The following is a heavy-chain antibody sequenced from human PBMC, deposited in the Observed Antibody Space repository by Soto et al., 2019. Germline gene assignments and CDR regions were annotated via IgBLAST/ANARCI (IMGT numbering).Heavy chain of an antibody. CDR2: IYWDDDR. Sequence: XGPTQVIPTQTLTLTCTFASFSLTTNGVGVSWIRQPPGKALEWLALIYWDDDRHYSPSLTSRLTITKDTSKNQVVLTMTNMDPVDTATYYCAHKEFRTSSPFDFGGPGILVTVS. J-gene: IGHJ4*02. CDR3: AHKEFRTSSPFDF. CDR1: SFSLTTNGVG. V-gene: IGHV2-5*02.